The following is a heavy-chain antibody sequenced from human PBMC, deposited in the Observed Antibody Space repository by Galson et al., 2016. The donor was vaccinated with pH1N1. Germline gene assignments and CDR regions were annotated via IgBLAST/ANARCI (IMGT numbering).Heavy chain of an antibody. CDR2: IIPVFGTA. CDR1: GGSFISHA. D-gene: IGHD6-19*01. CDR3: AKRYRSGWYYFDY. Sequence: SVKVSCKASGGSFISHAITWVRQAPGQGLEWMGGIIPVFGTANYAQKFQGRVSITTDEPTSTASMELSSLTSEDTAVYYCAKRYRSGWYYFDYWGQGTLVTVSS. J-gene: IGHJ4*02. V-gene: IGHV1-69*05.